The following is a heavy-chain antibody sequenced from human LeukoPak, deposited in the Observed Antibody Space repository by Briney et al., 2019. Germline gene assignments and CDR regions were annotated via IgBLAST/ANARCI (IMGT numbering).Heavy chain of an antibody. Sequence: PGGSLRLSCAASGSTFSSYLMTWVRQAPGKGLEWVANINQDGSVKYYVDSVKGRFTISRDSAKNTLYLQMNSLRAEDTAVYYCARDMDAEIAAAADRWYYYYYGMDVWGQGTTVTVSS. CDR3: ARDMDAEIAAAADRWYYYYYGMDV. D-gene: IGHD6-13*01. V-gene: IGHV3-7*01. J-gene: IGHJ6*02. CDR2: INQDGSVK. CDR1: GSTFSSYL.